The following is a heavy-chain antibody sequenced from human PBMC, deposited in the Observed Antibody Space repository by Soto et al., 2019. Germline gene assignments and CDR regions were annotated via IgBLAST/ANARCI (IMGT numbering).Heavy chain of an antibody. CDR2: IWYDGSNK. CDR1: GFIFNSYV. J-gene: IGHJ3*02. V-gene: IGHV3-33*08. CDR3: AREEGAFDI. Sequence: QVQLVESGGGVVQPGRSLTLSCAASGFIFNSYVMHWVRQAPGKGLEWVTLIWYDGSNKYYADSVKGRFTISRDNSKNTLYLQLSSLRSEDTAVYFCAREEGAFDIWGQGTMVTVSS.